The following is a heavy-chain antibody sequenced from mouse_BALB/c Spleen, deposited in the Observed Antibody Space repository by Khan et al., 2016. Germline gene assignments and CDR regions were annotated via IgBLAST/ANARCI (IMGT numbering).Heavy chain of an antibody. V-gene: IGHV1-87*01. CDR1: GYTFTSYW. CDR2: IYPGDGDT. CDR3: ARGGYGNYVFAY. D-gene: IGHD2-1*01. J-gene: IGHJ3*01. Sequence: QVQLQQPGAELARPGASVKLSCKASGYTFTSYWMQWVKQRPGQGLQWLGTIYPGDGDTRYTQKFKGKATLTADKSSSPAYMQLSSLASDDSAVYYCARGGYGNYVFAYWGQGTLVTVSA.